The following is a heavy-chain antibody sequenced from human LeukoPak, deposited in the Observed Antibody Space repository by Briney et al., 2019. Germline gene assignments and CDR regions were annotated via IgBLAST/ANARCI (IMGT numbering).Heavy chain of an antibody. CDR1: GFTFSIYA. D-gene: IGHD1-26*01. CDR2: ISGSGGTA. V-gene: IGHV3-23*01. Sequence: GGSLRLSCAASGFTFSIYAMSWVRQAPGKGLEWVSAISGSGGTAYYADSVKGRFTISRDNAKNSLYLQMNSLRAEDTALYHCARGVVGATNHYYMDVWGKGTTVTVSS. CDR3: ARGVVGATNHYYMDV. J-gene: IGHJ6*03.